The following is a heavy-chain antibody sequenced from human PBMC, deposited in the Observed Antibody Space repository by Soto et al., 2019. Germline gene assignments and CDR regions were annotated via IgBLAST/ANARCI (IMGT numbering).Heavy chain of an antibody. J-gene: IGHJ4*02. D-gene: IGHD3-3*01. CDR3: ARDVSSEYASILDV. V-gene: IGHV3-7*03. Sequence: PXGSLRLSCEGFGLTFSPYWMTGVRQAPGKGLEWVASIKEDGSVKNYADSVKGRFTVSRDNVKRAMFLQMTSVRADDTAVYFCARDVSSEYASILDVWGRGARVTVSS. CDR2: IKEDGSVK. CDR1: GLTFSPYW.